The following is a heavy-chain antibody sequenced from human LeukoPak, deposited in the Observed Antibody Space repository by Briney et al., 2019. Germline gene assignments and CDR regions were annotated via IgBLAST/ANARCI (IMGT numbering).Heavy chain of an antibody. CDR1: GFTFSSYA. CDR2: ISGSGGST. J-gene: IGHJ4*02. Sequence: GGSLRLSCAASGFTFSSYAMSWVRQAPGKGLEWVSAISGSGGSTYYADSVKGRFTISRDNSKNTVYLQMNSLRAEDTAVYYCARVHSSGWYAPFDYWGQGTLVTVSS. CDR3: ARVHSSGWYAPFDY. D-gene: IGHD6-19*01. V-gene: IGHV3-23*01.